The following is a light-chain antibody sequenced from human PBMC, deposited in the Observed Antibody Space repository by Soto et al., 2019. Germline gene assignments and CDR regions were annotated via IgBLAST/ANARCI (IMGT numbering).Light chain of an antibody. J-gene: IGKJ4*01. CDR2: SAS. CDR3: QQTYTLPPT. CDR1: QSIARY. V-gene: IGKV1-39*01. Sequence: DIQVTQSPSSLSASVGVRVTITCRSSQSIARYVNWYQQKPGKAPELLIYSASSLQSGVPSRFSGSGSGTDFTLTISSLQPEDFATYYCQQTYTLPPTFGGGTKVDSK.